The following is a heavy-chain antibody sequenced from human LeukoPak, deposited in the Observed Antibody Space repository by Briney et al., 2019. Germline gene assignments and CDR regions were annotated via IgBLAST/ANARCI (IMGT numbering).Heavy chain of an antibody. J-gene: IGHJ4*02. CDR2: INPNSGGT. CDR3: ARDVGYYDSTGYFYFYFDY. D-gene: IGHD3-22*01. CDR1: GYTFTAYH. Sequence: ASVKVSCKASGYTFTAYHIHWVRQAPGQGREWMGWINPNSGGTNYAQKFQGRVTLTRDTSISSAFMELNRLKSDDTAVYYCARDVGYYDSTGYFYFYFDYWGQGTLVTVSS. V-gene: IGHV1-2*02.